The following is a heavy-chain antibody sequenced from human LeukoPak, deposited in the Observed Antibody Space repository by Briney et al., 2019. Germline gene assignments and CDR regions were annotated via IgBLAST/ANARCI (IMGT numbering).Heavy chain of an antibody. CDR2: INSDVTLT. CDR3: VRGGKPSNYFDY. Sequence: GGSLRLSCAASEFTFSSYWMHWVRQAPGKGLVWVSRINSDVTLTTYADSVKGRFTISRENAKNTLYLQMNSLRAEDTSVYYCVRGGKPSNYFDYWGQGNLVTVSS. V-gene: IGHV3-74*01. J-gene: IGHJ4*02. CDR1: EFTFSSYW.